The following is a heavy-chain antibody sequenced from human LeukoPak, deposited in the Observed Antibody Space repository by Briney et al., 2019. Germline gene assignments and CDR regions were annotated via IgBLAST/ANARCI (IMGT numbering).Heavy chain of an antibody. Sequence: GGSLRLSCAASGFTFSSYSMNWVRQAPGKGLEWASSISSSSSYIYYADPVKGRFTISRDNAKNSLYLQMNSLRAEDTAVYYCARDVAVAQYYFDYWGQGTLVTVSS. D-gene: IGHD6-19*01. V-gene: IGHV3-21*01. CDR1: GFTFSSYS. CDR2: ISSSSSYI. J-gene: IGHJ4*02. CDR3: ARDVAVAQYYFDY.